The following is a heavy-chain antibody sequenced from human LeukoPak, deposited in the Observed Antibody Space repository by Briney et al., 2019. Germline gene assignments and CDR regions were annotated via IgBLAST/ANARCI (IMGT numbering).Heavy chain of an antibody. J-gene: IGHJ5*02. V-gene: IGHV4-59*01. Sequence: SDTLSLTCTVSGGSISSYYWSWIRQPPGKGLEWIGYIYYSGSTNYNPSLKSRVTISVDTSKNQFSLKLSSVTAADTAVYYCARDRDSSGWYGGTNWFDPWGQGTLVTVSS. CDR2: IYYSGST. D-gene: IGHD6-19*01. CDR3: ARDRDSSGWYGGTNWFDP. CDR1: GGSISSYY.